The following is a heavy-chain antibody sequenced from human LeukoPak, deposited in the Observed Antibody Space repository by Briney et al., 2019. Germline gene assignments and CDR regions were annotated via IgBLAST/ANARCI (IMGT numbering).Heavy chain of an antibody. CDR3: ARGTYYGSGSYGPYYFDY. Sequence: SGTLSLTCAVYGGSFSGYYWSWIRQPPGKGLEWIGEINHSGSTNYNPSLKSRVTISVDTSKNQFSLKLSSVTAADTAVYYCARGTYYGSGSYGPYYFDYWGQGTLVTVSS. CDR2: INHSGST. CDR1: GGSFSGYY. J-gene: IGHJ4*02. V-gene: IGHV4-34*01. D-gene: IGHD3-10*01.